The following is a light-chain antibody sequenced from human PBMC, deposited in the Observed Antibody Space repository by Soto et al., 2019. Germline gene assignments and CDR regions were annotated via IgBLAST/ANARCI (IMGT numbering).Light chain of an antibody. J-gene: IGKJ4*01. CDR3: HQYNQWPPLT. CDR1: QSVSSS. CDR2: DVS. V-gene: IGKV3-15*01. Sequence: EIVMTQSPATLSVSPGERATLSCRASQSVSSSLAWYQQKPGQAPRLLIYDVSTRATGIPARFSGSGSGTSSTLTISSLQSEAFAVYYCHQYNQWPPLTFGGATKVGIK.